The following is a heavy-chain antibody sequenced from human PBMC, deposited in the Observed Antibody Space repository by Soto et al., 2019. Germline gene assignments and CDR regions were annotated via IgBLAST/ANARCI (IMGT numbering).Heavy chain of an antibody. CDR3: AKGDTTMITDYYAMDV. J-gene: IGHJ6*02. CDR2: ISGSGGSE. V-gene: IGHV3-23*01. CDR1: GFTFTSYA. Sequence: GGSLRLSCAVSGFTFTSYAMTWVRQAPGKGLEWVSAISGSGGSEFYADSVKGRFTISRDNSKNTLYLQMRSLRAEDTALYYCAKGDTTMITDYYAMDVWGQGTTVTVSS. D-gene: IGHD5-18*01.